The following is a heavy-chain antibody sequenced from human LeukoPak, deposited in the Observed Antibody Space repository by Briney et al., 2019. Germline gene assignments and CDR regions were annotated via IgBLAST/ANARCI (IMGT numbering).Heavy chain of an antibody. D-gene: IGHD5-12*01. J-gene: IGHJ4*02. V-gene: IGHV3-20*04. CDR2: INWSGDST. CDR1: GFTFDDHG. Sequence: GGSLRLSCAASGFTFDDHGMSWVRQAPGKGLDWVSGINWSGDSTGYGDSVKGRFTISRDNSKNTLYLQMNSLRAEDTAVYYCAKDAHSGYDNGAFDYWGQGTLVTVSS. CDR3: AKDAHSGYDNGAFDY.